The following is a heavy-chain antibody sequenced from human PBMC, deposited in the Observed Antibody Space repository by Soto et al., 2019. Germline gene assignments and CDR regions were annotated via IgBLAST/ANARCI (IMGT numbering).Heavy chain of an antibody. J-gene: IGHJ5*02. D-gene: IGHD3-3*01. V-gene: IGHV1-2*04. CDR1: GYTFTGYY. Sequence: GASVKVSCKASGYTFTGYYMHWVRQAPGQGLEWMGWINPNSGGTNYAQKFQGWVTMTRDTSISTAYMELSSLRAEDTAVYYCAKDQRKPAIFGVVTLSWGQGTLVTVSS. CDR2: INPNSGGT. CDR3: AKDQRKPAIFGVVTLS.